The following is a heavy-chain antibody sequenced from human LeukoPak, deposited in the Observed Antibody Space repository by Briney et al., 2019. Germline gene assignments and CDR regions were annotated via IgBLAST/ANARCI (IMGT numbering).Heavy chain of an antibody. V-gene: IGHV3-7*01. Sequence: GGSLRLSCTASGFTFNRDWTAWVRQAPGKGLEWVANIKEDGSEKNYVDSVKGRFTISRDNAENSVYLQMNDLGVEDTGVYYCATKEPSTSGWSYWGQGTVVTVSS. CDR2: IKEDGSEK. CDR1: GFTFNRDW. CDR3: ATKEPSTSGWSY. J-gene: IGHJ4*02. D-gene: IGHD6-19*01.